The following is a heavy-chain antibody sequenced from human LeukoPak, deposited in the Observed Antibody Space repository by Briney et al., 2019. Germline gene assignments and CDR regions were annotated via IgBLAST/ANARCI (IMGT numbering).Heavy chain of an antibody. V-gene: IGHV1-2*02. CDR3: ARDPGVFGSYYGYYFDY. J-gene: IGHJ4*02. CDR1: GYTLTGYY. Sequence: ASVKVSCKASGYTLTGYYMHWVRQALGQGLEWMGWINPNSGGTNYAQKFQGRVTMTRDTSISTAYMELSRLTSDDTAVYYCARDPGVFGSYYGYYFDYWGQGTLVTVSS. CDR2: INPNSGGT. D-gene: IGHD1-26*01.